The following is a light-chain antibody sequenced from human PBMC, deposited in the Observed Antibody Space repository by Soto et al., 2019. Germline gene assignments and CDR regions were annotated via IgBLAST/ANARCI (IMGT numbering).Light chain of an antibody. Sequence: QSALTQPPSVSGAPGQRVTISCTGSSSNIGAGYDVHWYQQLPGTAPKILIHGNSNRPSGVPDRFSGSKSGTSASLAITGLQAEDEADYYCQSYDSSLSVVVFGGGTKLTVL. V-gene: IGLV1-40*01. J-gene: IGLJ2*01. CDR2: GNS. CDR3: QSYDSSLSVVV. CDR1: SSNIGAGYD.